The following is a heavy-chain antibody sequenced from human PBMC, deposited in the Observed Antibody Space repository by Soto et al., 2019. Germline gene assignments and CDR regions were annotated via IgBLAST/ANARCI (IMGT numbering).Heavy chain of an antibody. V-gene: IGHV1-69*13. CDR3: ASGSAAAGTSTPDYYYYGMDV. CDR1: GGTFSSYA. J-gene: IGHJ6*02. CDR2: IIPIFGTA. D-gene: IGHD6-13*01. Sequence: GASVKVSCKASGGTFSSYAISWVRQAPGQGLEWMGGIIPIFGTANYAQKFQGRVTITADESTSTAYMELSSLRSEDTAVYYCASGSAAAGTSTPDYYYYGMDVWGQGTTVTVSS.